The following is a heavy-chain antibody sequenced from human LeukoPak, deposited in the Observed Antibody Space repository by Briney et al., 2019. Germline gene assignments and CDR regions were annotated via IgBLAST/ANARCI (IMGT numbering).Heavy chain of an antibody. J-gene: IGHJ4*02. Sequence: GGSLRLSCAASGFTFSSYSMNWVRQAPGEGLEWVSSISSSSSYIYYADSVKGRFTISRDNAKNSLYLQMNSLRAEDTAVYYCARDRGIAAAETDYWGQGTLVTVSS. D-gene: IGHD6-13*01. CDR2: ISSSSSYI. CDR3: ARDRGIAAAETDY. V-gene: IGHV3-21*01. CDR1: GFTFSSYS.